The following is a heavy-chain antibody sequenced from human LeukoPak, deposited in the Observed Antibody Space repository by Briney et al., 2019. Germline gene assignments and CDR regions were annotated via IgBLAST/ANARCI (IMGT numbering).Heavy chain of an antibody. D-gene: IGHD3-22*01. Sequence: SETLSLTCTVSGGSISSSSYYWGWIRQPPGQGLEWIGSIYYSGSTYYNPSLKSRVTISVDTSKNQFSLKLSSVTAADTAVYYCARHFEKGVVVVITYFDYWGQGTLVTVSS. J-gene: IGHJ4*02. CDR1: GGSISSSSYY. V-gene: IGHV4-39*01. CDR2: IYYSGST. CDR3: ARHFEKGVVVVITYFDY.